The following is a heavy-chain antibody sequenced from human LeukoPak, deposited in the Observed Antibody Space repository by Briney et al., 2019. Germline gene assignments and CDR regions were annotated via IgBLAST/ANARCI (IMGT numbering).Heavy chain of an antibody. CDR3: VSETSTSNFNAFDF. Sequence: GGALRLSCVGSEFTVSNYEMNWVRQAPGKGLEWLSKIGGGDTPITYADSVEGRFTISRDSATNSLYLQMNSLRAEDTAIYFCVSETSTSNFNAFDFWGQGTMVTVSP. CDR2: IGGGDTPI. CDR1: EFTVSNYE. D-gene: IGHD4-11*01. V-gene: IGHV3-48*03. J-gene: IGHJ3*01.